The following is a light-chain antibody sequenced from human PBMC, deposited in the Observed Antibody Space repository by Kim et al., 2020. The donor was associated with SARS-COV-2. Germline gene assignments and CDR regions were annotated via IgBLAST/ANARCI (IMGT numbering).Light chain of an antibody. J-gene: IGLJ3*02. CDR1: NIGSKN. CDR3: QVWDTSTARGV. CDR2: RDS. Sequence: SYELTQPLSVSVALGQTARITCGGNNIGSKNVHWYQQKPGQAPVVVIYRDSNRPSGIPERFSGSNSGNTATLTIGRAQAGDEADYYCQVWDTSTARGVFGGGTQLTVL. V-gene: IGLV3-9*01.